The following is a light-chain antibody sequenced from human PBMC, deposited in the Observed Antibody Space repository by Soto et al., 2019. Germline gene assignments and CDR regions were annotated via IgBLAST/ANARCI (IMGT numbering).Light chain of an antibody. CDR3: AAWDVSLVV. CDR2: SDN. Sequence: QSVLTQPPSASGTPGQRVTISCSGSXSNIGTNTVIWYQQLPGAAPKLLIYSDNQRPSGVPDRFSGSKSGTSASLAISGLQSEDEADYYCAAWDVSLVVFGGGTKLTVL. J-gene: IGLJ2*01. V-gene: IGLV1-44*01. CDR1: XSNIGTNT.